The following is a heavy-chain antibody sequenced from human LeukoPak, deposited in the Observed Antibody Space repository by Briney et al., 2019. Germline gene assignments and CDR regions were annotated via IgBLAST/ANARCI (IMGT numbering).Heavy chain of an antibody. J-gene: IGHJ6*02. CDR2: TYHRSKWYN. CDR1: GGSVSSDSAA. CDR3: ARVGGDYSYGMDV. Sequence: SQTLSLTCAISGGSVSSDSAAWNWVRQSPSRGLEWVGRTYHRSKWYNEYAISVKSRIIINPDTSKNQFSLQLNSVTPEDTAVYYCARVGGDYSYGMDVWGQGTTVTVSS. D-gene: IGHD2-21*01. V-gene: IGHV6-1*01.